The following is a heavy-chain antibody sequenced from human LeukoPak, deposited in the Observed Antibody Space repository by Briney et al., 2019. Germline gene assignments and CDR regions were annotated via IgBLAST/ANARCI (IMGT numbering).Heavy chain of an antibody. CDR2: IYYSGST. V-gene: IGHV4-59*01. CDR3: AREGYSSSWLNWFDP. J-gene: IGHJ5*02. D-gene: IGHD6-13*01. Sequence: SETLSLTCTVSGGSISSYYWSWLRQPPGKGLEWLGYIYYSGSTNYNPSLKSRVTISVDTSKNQFSLKLSSVTAADTAVYYCAREGYSSSWLNWFDPWGQGTLVTVSS. CDR1: GGSISSYY.